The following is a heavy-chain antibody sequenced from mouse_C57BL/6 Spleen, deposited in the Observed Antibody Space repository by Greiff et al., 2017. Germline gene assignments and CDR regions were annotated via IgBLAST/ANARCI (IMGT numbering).Heavy chain of an antibody. CDR1: GYTFTSYW. CDR3: AREGQDYFDY. V-gene: IGHV1-61*01. CDR2: IYPSDSET. D-gene: IGHD3-3*01. Sequence: QVQLQQSGAELVRPGSSVKLSCKASGYTFTSYWMDWVKQRPGQGLEWIGNIYPSDSETHYNQKFKDKATLTVDKSSSTAYMQLSSLTSEDSAVYYCAREGQDYFDYWGQGTTLTVSS. J-gene: IGHJ2*01.